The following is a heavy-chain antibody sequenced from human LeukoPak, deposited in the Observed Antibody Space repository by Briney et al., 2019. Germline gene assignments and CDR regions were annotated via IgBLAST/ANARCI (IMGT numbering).Heavy chain of an antibody. CDR1: VFTFSGYW. Sequence: PGGSLRLSCAASVFTFSGYWKHWVRQAPGKGLMWVSRINSDGSSTTYADSVKGRFTISRDNAKNTLYLQMNSLRAEDTAVYYCARGVMPDYWGQGTLVTVSS. J-gene: IGHJ4*02. D-gene: IGHD3-16*01. CDR2: INSDGSST. CDR3: ARGVMPDY. V-gene: IGHV3-74*01.